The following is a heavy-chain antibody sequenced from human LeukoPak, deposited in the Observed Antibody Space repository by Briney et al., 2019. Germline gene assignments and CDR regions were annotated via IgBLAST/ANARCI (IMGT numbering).Heavy chain of an antibody. CDR1: GGSISSTSYY. J-gene: IGHJ6*03. V-gene: IGHV4-39*07. D-gene: IGHD3-9*01. CDR2: IYYSGST. Sequence: NPSETLSLTCTVSGGSISSTSYYWGWIRQPPGKGLEWIGSIYYSGSTYYNPSLKSRVTISIDTSRNQFSLKLSSVTAADTAANYCARAVTLQYFDWLLPYYMDVWGKGTTVTVSS. CDR3: ARAVTLQYFDWLLPYYMDV.